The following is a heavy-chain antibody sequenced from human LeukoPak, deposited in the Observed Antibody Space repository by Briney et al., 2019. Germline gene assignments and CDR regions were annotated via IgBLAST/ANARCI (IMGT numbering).Heavy chain of an antibody. CDR2: INHSGST. V-gene: IGHV4-34*01. Sequence: SETLSLTCTVSGGSISSYYWSWVRQPPGKGLEWIGEINHSGSTNYNPSLKSRVTISVDTSKNQFSLKLSSVTAADTAVYYCASRLAAALAFFDYWGQGTLVTVSS. J-gene: IGHJ4*02. CDR1: GGSISSYY. CDR3: ASRLAAALAFFDY. D-gene: IGHD6-13*01.